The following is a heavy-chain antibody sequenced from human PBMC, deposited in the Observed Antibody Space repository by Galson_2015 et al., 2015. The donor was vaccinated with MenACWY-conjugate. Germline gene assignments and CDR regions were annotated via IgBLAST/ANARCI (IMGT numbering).Heavy chain of an antibody. CDR2: INGDDDQP. Sequence: SLSLSCAASGFTFNNYAMSWFRHSPGRGLEWVSAINGDDDQPFYAEAVKGRFTVARDSARNTVYLQMKSLRPEDTAIYYCTKRIAPSGAPYYFDSWGQGTLVTVSS. J-gene: IGHJ4*02. CDR3: TKRIAPSGAPYYFDS. CDR1: GFTFNNYA. V-gene: IGHV3-23*01. D-gene: IGHD6-13*01.